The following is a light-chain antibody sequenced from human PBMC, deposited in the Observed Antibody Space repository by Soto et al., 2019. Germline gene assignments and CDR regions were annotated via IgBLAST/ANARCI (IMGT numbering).Light chain of an antibody. CDR2: EVS. Sequence: QSVLTQPPSVSGSPGQSVTISCTGTSSDVGSYNRVSWYQQPPGTAPKVMIYEVSNRPSGVPDRFSGSKSGNTASLTISGLQAEDEADYYCCSYAGSYEFGGGTQLTVL. V-gene: IGLV2-18*02. CDR3: CSYAGSYE. J-gene: IGLJ3*02. CDR1: SSDVGSYNR.